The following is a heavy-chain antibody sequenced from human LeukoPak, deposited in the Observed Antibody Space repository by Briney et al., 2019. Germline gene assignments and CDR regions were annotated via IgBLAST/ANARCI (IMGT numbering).Heavy chain of an antibody. V-gene: IGHV5-51*01. D-gene: IGHD1-26*01. Sequence: GESLKISCRDSGDSLPNYWIGWVRQMPGKGLEWMGIIYPGDSETRYSPSFQGQVTISADRSISTAYLQWSSLKASDTAMYYCASNVVGARAFDIWGQGTMVTASS. J-gene: IGHJ3*02. CDR3: ASNVVGARAFDI. CDR1: GDSLPNYW. CDR2: IYPGDSET.